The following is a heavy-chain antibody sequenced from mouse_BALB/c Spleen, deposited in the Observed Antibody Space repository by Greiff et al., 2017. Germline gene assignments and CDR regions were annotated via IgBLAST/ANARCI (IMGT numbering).Heavy chain of an antibody. Sequence: VQLQQSGPELVKPGASVKMSCKASGYTFTSYVMHWVKQKPGQGLEWIGYINPYNDGTKYNEKFKGKATLTSDKSTRTAYMELSSLTSEDAAVYYCARGGGNYLGYWGQGTTLTVSA. V-gene: IGHV1-14*01. J-gene: IGHJ2*01. CDR2: INPYNDGT. CDR3: ARGGGNYLGY. CDR1: GYTFTSYV.